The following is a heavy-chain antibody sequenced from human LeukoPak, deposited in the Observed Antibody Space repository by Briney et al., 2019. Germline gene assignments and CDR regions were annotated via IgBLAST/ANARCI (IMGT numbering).Heavy chain of an antibody. Sequence: GAPLQISCKGSGYSITTCWIGWVRQMPGKGLEWLGIIYASDSDTRYSPSFQGQVTISADKSISTAYLQWSSLKASDTAMYYCARHERYNSSSDYWGQGTLVTVSS. J-gene: IGHJ4*02. D-gene: IGHD6-13*01. CDR3: ARHERYNSSSDY. V-gene: IGHV5-51*01. CDR2: IYASDSDT. CDR1: GYSITTCW.